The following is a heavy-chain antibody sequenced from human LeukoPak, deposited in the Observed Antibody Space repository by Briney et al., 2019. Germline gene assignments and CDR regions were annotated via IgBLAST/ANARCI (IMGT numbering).Heavy chain of an antibody. Sequence: GGSLRLSCAASGFTFSSYSMNWVRQATGKGLEWVSSIGKRDDTYYSLSVKGRFTISRDNAKNSLYLVMNSLRAGDTAVYSCVRGAPTGFDLWGQGTLVTVSS. CDR3: VRGAPTGFDL. D-gene: IGHD1-1*01. V-gene: IGHV3-13*01. CDR1: GFTFSSYS. J-gene: IGHJ4*02. CDR2: IGKRDDT.